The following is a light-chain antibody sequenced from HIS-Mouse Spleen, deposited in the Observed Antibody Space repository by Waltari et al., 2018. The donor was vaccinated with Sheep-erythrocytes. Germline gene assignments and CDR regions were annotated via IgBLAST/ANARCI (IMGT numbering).Light chain of an antibody. J-gene: IGLJ2*01. CDR3: QAWDSSTAV. CDR1: KLGDKY. CDR2: QDS. V-gene: IGLV3-1*01. Sequence: SYELTQPPSVSVSPVQTASITCSGDKLGDKYACWYQQKPGQSPVLVIYQDSKRPSGIPERFSGSNSENTATLTISGTQAMDEADYYCQAWDSSTAVFGGGTKLTVL.